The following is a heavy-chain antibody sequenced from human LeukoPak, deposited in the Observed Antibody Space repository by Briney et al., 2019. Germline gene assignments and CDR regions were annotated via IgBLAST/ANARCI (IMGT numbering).Heavy chain of an antibody. CDR3: ASLERIAAAAPFDY. V-gene: IGHV1-69*01. CDR2: IIPIFGTA. J-gene: IGHJ4*02. D-gene: IGHD6-13*01. CDR1: GGTFSSYA. Sequence: GSSVKVSCKASGGTFSSYAISRVRQAPGQGLEWMGGIIPIFGTANYAQKFQGRVTITADESTSTAYMELSSLRSEDTAVYYCASLERIAAAAPFDYWGQGTLVTVSS.